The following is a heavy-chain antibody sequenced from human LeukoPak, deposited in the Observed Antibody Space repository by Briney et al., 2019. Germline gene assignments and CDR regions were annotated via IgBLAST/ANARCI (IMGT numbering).Heavy chain of an antibody. D-gene: IGHD5-24*01. CDR1: GYTFTGYY. V-gene: IGHV1-2*06. CDR2: INPNSGGT. Sequence: ASVKVSCKASGYTFTGYYMHWVRQAPGQGLEWMGRINPNSGGTNYAQKFQGRVTMTRDTSISTAYMELSRLRSDDTAVYYCARDRSLGPWLSYWCQGTLVTVSS. J-gene: IGHJ4*02. CDR3: ARDRSLGPWLSY.